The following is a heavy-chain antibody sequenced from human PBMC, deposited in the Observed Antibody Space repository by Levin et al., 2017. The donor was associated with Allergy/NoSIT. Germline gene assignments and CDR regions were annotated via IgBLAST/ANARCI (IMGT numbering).Heavy chain of an antibody. CDR2: ITGGGFNT. Sequence: GESLKISCAASGFTFSDYAMTWVRQAPGKGLEWVSVITGGGFNTYYGDSVKGRFTVSRDNSKNTLYLDLNSLRAEDTAVYYCAKKQAGTSGFSFDVWGQGTMVTVSS. V-gene: IGHV3-23*01. D-gene: IGHD6-19*01. J-gene: IGHJ3*01. CDR3: AKKQAGTSGFSFDV. CDR1: GFTFSDYA.